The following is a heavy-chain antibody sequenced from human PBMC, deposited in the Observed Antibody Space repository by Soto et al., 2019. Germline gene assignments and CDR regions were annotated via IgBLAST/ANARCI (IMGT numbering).Heavy chain of an antibody. CDR3: ARNYGPGYTFDY. Sequence: SETLSLTCTVSGGSVSGGTYYWSWIRQHPGKGLEWIGYSYYTGSTYYNPSLKSRVVISVDTSKNQFSLKLSSVTAADTAVYYCARNYGPGYTFDYWGQGTLVTVSS. V-gene: IGHV4-31*03. D-gene: IGHD3-10*01. CDR2: SYYTGST. CDR1: GGSVSGGTYY. J-gene: IGHJ4*02.